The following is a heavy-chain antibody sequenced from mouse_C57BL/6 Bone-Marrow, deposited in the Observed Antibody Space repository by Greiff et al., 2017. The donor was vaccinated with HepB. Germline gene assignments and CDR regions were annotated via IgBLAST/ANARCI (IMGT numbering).Heavy chain of an antibody. CDR2: INSNDGTT. J-gene: IGHJ3*01. CDR1: GFTFSLYG. V-gene: IGHV5-6-3*01. Sequence: EVKVVESGGGLVQPGGSLKLSCAASGFTFSLYGMSWVRQTPDKRLELVASINSNDGTTYYADTIKGRFTITRDNAKNTLYLQMSSRKSEDTAMYYCARRDLFVYWGQGTLVTVSA. D-gene: IGHD3-3*01. CDR3: ARRDLFVY.